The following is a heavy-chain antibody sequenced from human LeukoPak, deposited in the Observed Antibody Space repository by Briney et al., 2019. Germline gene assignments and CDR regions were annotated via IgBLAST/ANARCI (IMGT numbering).Heavy chain of an antibody. CDR3: ARASIWFGELSAFDY. Sequence: SQTLSLTCAVSGGSISSGGYSWSWIRQPPGKGLEWIGYIYHSGSTYYNPSLKSRVTISVDGSKNQFSLKLSSVTAADTAVYYCARASIWFGELSAFDYWGQGTLVTVSS. J-gene: IGHJ4*02. CDR2: IYHSGST. CDR1: GGSISSGGYS. V-gene: IGHV4-30-2*01. D-gene: IGHD3-10*01.